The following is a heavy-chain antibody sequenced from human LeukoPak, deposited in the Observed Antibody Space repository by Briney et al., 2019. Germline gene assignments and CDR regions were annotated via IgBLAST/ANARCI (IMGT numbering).Heavy chain of an antibody. CDR3: ARDYPYYDSSGYYGYYFDY. J-gene: IGHJ4*02. V-gene: IGHV1-18*01. D-gene: IGHD3-22*01. CDR1: GYTFTSYG. CDR2: ISAYNGNT. Sequence: ASVKVSCKASGYTFTSYGISWVRQAPGQGLEWMGWISAYNGNTNYAQKLQGRVTMTTDTSTSTAYMELRSLRSDDTAVYYCARDYPYYDSSGYYGYYFDYWGQGTLVTVSS.